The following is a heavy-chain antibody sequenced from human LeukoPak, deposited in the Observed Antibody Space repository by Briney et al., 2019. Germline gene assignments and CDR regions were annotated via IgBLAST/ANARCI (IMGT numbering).Heavy chain of an antibody. CDR2: INPNSGGT. D-gene: IGHD3-22*01. CDR3: ARDSTPYYYDSNFRSGAFDI. Sequence: GASVKVSCKASGYTFTGYYMHWVRQAPGQGLEWMGWINPNSGGTNYAQKFQGRVTMTRDTSISTAYMELSRPRSDDTAVYYCARDSTPYYYDSNFRSGAFDIWGQGTMVTVSS. V-gene: IGHV1-2*02. CDR1: GYTFTGYY. J-gene: IGHJ3*02.